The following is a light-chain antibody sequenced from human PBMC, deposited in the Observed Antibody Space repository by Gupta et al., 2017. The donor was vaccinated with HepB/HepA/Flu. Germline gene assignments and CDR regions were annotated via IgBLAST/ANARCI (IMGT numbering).Light chain of an antibody. V-gene: IGLV1-40*01. CDR1: SSNLGTPYD. J-gene: IGLJ2*01. CDR3: QSYDNSLHAWV. Sequence: QSVLTQPPSVSGAPGHRVSIACTGSSSNLGTPYDVSWYQQLPGTAPKLLIYANNNRPSGVPDRFSGSKSVTSAALAITGLQAEDEADYYCQSYDNSLHAWVFGGGTKLTVL. CDR2: ANN.